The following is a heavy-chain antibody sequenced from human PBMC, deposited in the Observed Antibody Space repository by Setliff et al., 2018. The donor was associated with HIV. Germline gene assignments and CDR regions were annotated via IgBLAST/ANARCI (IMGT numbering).Heavy chain of an antibody. V-gene: IGHV1-3*03. Sequence: GASVKVSCKASGYTFTTYAIHWVRQAPGQRLEWMGWINTGNGNTKYSQEFQGRVTITRDTSASTAYMELSSLRSEDMAVYYCVTGVYHDSSGYCPHWGQGTLVTVSS. CDR1: GYTFTTYA. J-gene: IGHJ1*01. D-gene: IGHD3-22*01. CDR3: VTGVYHDSSGYCPH. CDR2: INTGNGNT.